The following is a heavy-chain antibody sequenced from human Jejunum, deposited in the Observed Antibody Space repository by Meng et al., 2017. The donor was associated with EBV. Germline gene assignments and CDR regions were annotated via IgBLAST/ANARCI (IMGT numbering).Heavy chain of an antibody. CDR2: IWSDGSNK. CDR3: ARRGSGSYCFDY. CDR1: GFTFSSYG. D-gene: IGHD3-10*01. V-gene: IGHV3-33*01. Sequence: QVQLGESGGGGVQPGRSLRLSCAASGFTFSSYGMHWVSQAPGKGLEWVAVIWSDGSNKNYADSVKGRFTISRDNSEKTLSLQMNSLRAEDTAVYYCARRGSGSYCFDYWGQGTLVTVSS. J-gene: IGHJ4*02.